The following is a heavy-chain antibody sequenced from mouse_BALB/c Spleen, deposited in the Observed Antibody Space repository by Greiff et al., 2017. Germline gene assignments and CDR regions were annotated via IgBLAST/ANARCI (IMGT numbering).Heavy chain of an antibody. D-gene: IGHD1-2*01. Sequence: VQLQQSGAALVKPGPSLNLSCTASGYHINDTYVLWVKQRPEQGLVESGRFDPENCNNKYDPKFQGKATITADTSSNTAYLQLSSLTSEDTAVYYCASHSAIYAMDYWGQGTSVTVSS. J-gene: IGHJ4*01. CDR3: ASHSAIYAMDY. CDR1: GYHINDTY. V-gene: IGHV14-3*02. CDR2: FDPENCNN.